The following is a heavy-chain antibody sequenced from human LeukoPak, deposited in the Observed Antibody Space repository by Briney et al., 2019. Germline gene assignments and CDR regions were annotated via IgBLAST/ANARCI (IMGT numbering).Heavy chain of an antibody. V-gene: IGHV4-34*01. Sequence: ASETLSLTCAVYGGSFSGYYWSWIRQPPGEGLEWIGEINHSGSTNYNPSLKSRVTISVDTSKNQFSLKLSSVTAADTAVYYCARVTVRGVILNWGQGTLVTVSS. J-gene: IGHJ4*02. CDR1: GGSFSGYY. CDR2: INHSGST. D-gene: IGHD3-10*01. CDR3: ARVTVRGVILN.